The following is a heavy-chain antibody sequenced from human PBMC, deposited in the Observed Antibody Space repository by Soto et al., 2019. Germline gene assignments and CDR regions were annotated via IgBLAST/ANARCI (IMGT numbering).Heavy chain of an antibody. CDR3: AKGSDDYIYYSYYYMDV. Sequence: EVQVLESGGGLVQPGGSLRLSCAASGFTFSSYAMSWVRQAPGKGLEWVSVISGSGGSTYYADSVKGRFTISSDNSKNTLYLQMNSLRAEDTAVYYCAKGSDDYIYYSYYYMDVWGRGPTVTVSS. CDR2: ISGSGGST. D-gene: IGHD4-17*01. J-gene: IGHJ6*03. V-gene: IGHV3-23*01. CDR1: GFTFSSYA.